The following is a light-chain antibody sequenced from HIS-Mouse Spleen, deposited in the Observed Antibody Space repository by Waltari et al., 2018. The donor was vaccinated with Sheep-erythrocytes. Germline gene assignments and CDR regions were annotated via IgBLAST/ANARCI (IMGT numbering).Light chain of an antibody. J-gene: IGKJ5*01. V-gene: IGKV3-15*01. CDR2: GAS. CDR1: QSVSSN. CDR3: QQYNNWPPIT. Sequence: EIVMTQSPAPLSVSPGERATLPGRASQSVSSNLAWYQRKPGQAPRLPIYGASTRANGIPARFSGSGSGTEFTLTISSLQSEDFAVYYCQQYNNWPPITFGQGTRLEIK.